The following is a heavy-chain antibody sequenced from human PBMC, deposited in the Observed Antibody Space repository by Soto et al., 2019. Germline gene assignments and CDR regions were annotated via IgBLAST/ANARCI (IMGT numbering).Heavy chain of an antibody. D-gene: IGHD3-10*01. Sequence: GGSLRLSCAASGFTFSSYAMSWVRQAPGKGLEWVSAISGSGGSTYYADSVKGRFTISRDNSKNTLYLQMNSLRAEDTAVYYCAKANPRIRITMVRGAYFDYWGQGTLVTVSS. J-gene: IGHJ4*02. CDR3: AKANPRIRITMVRGAYFDY. V-gene: IGHV3-23*01. CDR1: GFTFSSYA. CDR2: ISGSGGST.